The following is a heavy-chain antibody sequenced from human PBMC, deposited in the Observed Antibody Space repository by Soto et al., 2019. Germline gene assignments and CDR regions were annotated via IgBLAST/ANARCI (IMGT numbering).Heavy chain of an antibody. Sequence: QVHLVQSGAEVRKPGASVEVSCKASGYTFTSYGVSWVRQAPGEGLEWVGWISTYNRNTIYAQTFQGRVTMSTHTSKNIAYMQLSSLRADDTAVYYCAREHQYGRSSSGMDVWRHGTTVTVSS. CDR3: AREHQYGRSSSGMDV. CDR2: ISTYNRNT. J-gene: IGHJ6*02. V-gene: IGHV1-18*04. CDR1: GYTFTSYG. D-gene: IGHD1-26*01.